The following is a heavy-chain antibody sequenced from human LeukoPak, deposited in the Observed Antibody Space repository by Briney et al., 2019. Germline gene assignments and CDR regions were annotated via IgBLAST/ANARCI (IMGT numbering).Heavy chain of an antibody. CDR2: INPNSGGT. D-gene: IGHD4-17*01. J-gene: IGHJ3*02. V-gene: IGHV1-2*02. CDR3: ARAQNDYGDYNYAFDI. Sequence: ASVKVSCKASGYTFTGYYMHWVRQAPGQGLEWMGWINPNSGGTNYAQKFQGRVTITADKSTSTAYMELSSLRSEDTAVYYCARAQNDYGDYNYAFDIWGQGTMVTVSS. CDR1: GYTFTGYY.